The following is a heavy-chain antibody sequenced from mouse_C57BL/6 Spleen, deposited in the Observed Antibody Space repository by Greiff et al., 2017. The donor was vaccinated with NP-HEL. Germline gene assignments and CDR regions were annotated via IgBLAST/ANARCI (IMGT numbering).Heavy chain of an antibody. Sequence: VKLMESGAELARPGASVKMSCKASGYTFTSYTMHWVKQRPGQGLEWIGYINPSSGYTKYNQKFKDKATLTADKSSSTAYMQLSSLTSEDSAVYYCARDYDYDLRFAYWGQGTLVTVSA. CDR3: ARDYDYDLRFAY. CDR1: GYTFTSYT. D-gene: IGHD2-4*01. J-gene: IGHJ3*01. V-gene: IGHV1-4*01. CDR2: INPSSGYT.